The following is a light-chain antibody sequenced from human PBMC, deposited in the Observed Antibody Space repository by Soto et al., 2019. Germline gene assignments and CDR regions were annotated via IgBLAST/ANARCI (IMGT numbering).Light chain of an antibody. CDR1: QSVSSSH. CDR3: QQYGSSPRT. Sequence: EIVLTQSPGTLSLSPGERATLSCRASQSVSSSHLAWYQQKPGQAPRLLISGASSRATGIPDRCTGSGSGTDFPLTISRLEPEDFAVYYSQQYGSSPRTCGQGTKVDIK. V-gene: IGKV3-20*01. CDR2: GAS. J-gene: IGKJ1*01.